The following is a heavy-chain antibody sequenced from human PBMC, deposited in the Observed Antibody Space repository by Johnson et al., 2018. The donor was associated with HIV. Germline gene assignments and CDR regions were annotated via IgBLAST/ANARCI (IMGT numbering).Heavy chain of an antibody. D-gene: IGHD3-22*01. J-gene: IGHJ3*02. CDR1: GFTFSSYW. CDR3: AREGTFYYDSSGYDNAFDI. V-gene: IGHV3-74*01. Sequence: VHLVESGGGLVQPGGSLRLSCAVSGFTFSSYWMHWVRQATGKGLVWVSRINSDGSSTNYADSVKGRFTISRDNAENTLYLQMNSLRAEDTAVYYCAREGTFYYDSSGYDNAFDIWGRGTMVTVSS. CDR2: INSDGSST.